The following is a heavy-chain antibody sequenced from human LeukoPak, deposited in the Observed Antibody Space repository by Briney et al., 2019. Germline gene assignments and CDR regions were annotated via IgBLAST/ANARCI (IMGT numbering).Heavy chain of an antibody. J-gene: IGHJ6*02. CDR1: GFTVSSPY. V-gene: IGHV3-66*01. D-gene: IGHD2-2*01. Sequence: PGGSLRLSCAASGFTVSSPYMSWARQAPGKGVEWVSVFEPGGRTYYADSVRGRFTISRDNSKNTLYLQMNSLRVEDTALYYCARGGYDMDVWGQGTTVTVSS. CDR3: ARGGYDMDV. CDR2: FEPGGRT.